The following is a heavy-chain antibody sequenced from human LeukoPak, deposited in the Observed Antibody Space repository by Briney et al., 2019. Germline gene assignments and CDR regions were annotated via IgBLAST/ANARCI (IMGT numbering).Heavy chain of an antibody. CDR1: GFTFSIYS. CDR3: AKTVVGAGWNYFDY. Sequence: GGSLRLSCVASGFTFSIYSMSWVRQAPGKGLERVSNIDSGGRTYFGDSVKGRFTISRDDSKNTLYLQMSSLRGEDTAVYYCAKTVVGAGWNYFDYWGQGTLVTVSS. CDR2: IDSGGRT. V-gene: IGHV3-23*01. J-gene: IGHJ4*02. D-gene: IGHD3-9*01.